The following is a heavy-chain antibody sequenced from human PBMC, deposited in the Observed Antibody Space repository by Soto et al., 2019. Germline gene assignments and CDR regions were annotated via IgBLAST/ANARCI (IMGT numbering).Heavy chain of an antibody. J-gene: IGHJ5*02. CDR1: GGSISSSSYY. CDR3: ARQSLLWFGELMGWFDP. CDR2: IYYSGST. Sequence: TSETLSLTCTVSGGSISSSSYYWGWIRQPPGKGLEWIGSIYYSGSTYYNPSLKSRVTISVDTSKNQFSLKLSSVTAADTAVYYCARQSLLWFGELMGWFDPWGQGTLVTVSS. V-gene: IGHV4-39*01. D-gene: IGHD3-10*01.